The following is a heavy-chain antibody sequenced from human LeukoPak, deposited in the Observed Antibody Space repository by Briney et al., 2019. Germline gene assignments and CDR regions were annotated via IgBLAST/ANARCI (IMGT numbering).Heavy chain of an antibody. CDR2: IKQDGSEK. CDR3: ARDFPSFGTATSPLFDY. CDR1: GFAFSSYW. V-gene: IGHV3-7*01. Sequence: PGGSLRLSCAASGFAFSSYWMSWVRQAPGKGLEWVANIKQDGSEKNYVDSVKGRFTISRDNAKNSLYLQMNSLKAEDTAMYYCARDFPSFGTATSPLFDYWGQGTLVTVSS. J-gene: IGHJ4*02. D-gene: IGHD4-17*01.